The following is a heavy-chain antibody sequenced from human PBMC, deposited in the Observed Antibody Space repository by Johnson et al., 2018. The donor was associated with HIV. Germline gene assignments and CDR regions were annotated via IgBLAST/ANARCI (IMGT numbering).Heavy chain of an antibody. V-gene: IGHV3-9*01. Sequence: EVQLVESGGGLVRPGGSLRLSCTASGFTFDDSAMHWVRQAPGKGLEWVSGISWNSGIIGYADSVQDRFTIPIDNAKNSLYLQMNSLRAEDTALYYCARGLQITFGGVIAPPDVFDIWGQGTMVTVSS. CDR1: GFTFDDSA. J-gene: IGHJ3*02. CDR2: ISWNSGII. CDR3: ARGLQITFGGVIAPPDVFDI. D-gene: IGHD3-16*02.